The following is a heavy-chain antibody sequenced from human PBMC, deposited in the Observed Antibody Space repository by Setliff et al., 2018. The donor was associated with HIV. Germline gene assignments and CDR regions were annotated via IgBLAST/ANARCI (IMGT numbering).Heavy chain of an antibody. J-gene: IGHJ6*03. CDR2: FDPEDGET. Sequence: GASVKVSCKISGYTLTELSIHWVRQAPGKGLEWMANFDPEDGETFYAQKFQGRLTMTEDTSTDAAYMELSSLRSDDTAMYYCARGLAVAGKSYYSYYYMDVWGKGTTVTVSS. D-gene: IGHD6-19*01. CDR3: ARGLAVAGKSYYSYYYMDV. V-gene: IGHV1-24*01. CDR1: GYTLTELS.